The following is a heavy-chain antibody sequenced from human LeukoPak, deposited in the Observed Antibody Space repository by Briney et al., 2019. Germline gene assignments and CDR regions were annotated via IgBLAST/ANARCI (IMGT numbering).Heavy chain of an antibody. CDR2: IYYSGST. CDR1: GGFVSNSSYY. D-gene: IGHD4-17*01. Sequence: SETLSLTCTVSGGFVSNSSYYWGWIRQPPGKGLEWIGSIYYSGSTYYNASLKSRVTISVDTSKNQFSLKLSSVTAADTAVYYCARGYDYGDYYFDYWGQGTLVTVSS. J-gene: IGHJ4*02. V-gene: IGHV4-39*07. CDR3: ARGYDYGDYYFDY.